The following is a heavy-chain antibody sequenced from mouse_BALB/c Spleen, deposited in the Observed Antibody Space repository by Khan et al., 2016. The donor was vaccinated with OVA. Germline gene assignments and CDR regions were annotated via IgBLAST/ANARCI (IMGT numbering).Heavy chain of an antibody. CDR1: GYTFTNYW. CDR3: ARYGGGYYFDY. CDR2: IDPSNSQT. Sequence: QVQLQQPGPELVRPGASVKMSCKASGYTFTNYWMHWVKQRPGQGLEWIGMIDPSNSQTRSDQKFRDKATLNIDKSSNTAYMQLSSLTSEDSAVSYCARYGGGYYFDYWGQGTTLTVSS. J-gene: IGHJ2*01. D-gene: IGHD1-1*01. V-gene: IGHV1S127*01.